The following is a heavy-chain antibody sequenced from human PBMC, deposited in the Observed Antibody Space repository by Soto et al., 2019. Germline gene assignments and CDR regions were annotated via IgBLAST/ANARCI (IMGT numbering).Heavy chain of an antibody. D-gene: IGHD1-20*01. CDR1: GFSLTSPGMC. V-gene: IGHV2-70*13. CDR2: IERDDDDK. CDR3: ARSIRGPRRFNGMNV. Sequence: SGPTLVNPTETLTLTCTFSGFSLTSPGMCVSWIRQSPGKALEWLALIERDDDDKYYSTSLKTRLTISKDTRKNQVVLTMANMEPADTATYYCARSIRGPRRFNGMNVWGQGTTVTVSS. J-gene: IGHJ6*02.